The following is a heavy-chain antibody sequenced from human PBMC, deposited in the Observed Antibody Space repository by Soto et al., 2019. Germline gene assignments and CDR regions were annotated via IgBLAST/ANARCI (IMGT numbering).Heavy chain of an antibody. J-gene: IGHJ6*02. V-gene: IGHV1-69*14. CDR2: IIPASDTE. CDR3: ATAVTAGTYYNYGLDV. Sequence: QVHLVQSGAEVKKPGSSVNISCKASGGTFGTYGLNWVRQFSGQGLEWMGGIIPASDTENYAQKFQGRVTITADKSTNIAHMQMDSLTSDDTAIYYCATAVTAGTYYNYGLDVWGQGTTVTVS. CDR1: GGTFGTYG. D-gene: IGHD2-21*02.